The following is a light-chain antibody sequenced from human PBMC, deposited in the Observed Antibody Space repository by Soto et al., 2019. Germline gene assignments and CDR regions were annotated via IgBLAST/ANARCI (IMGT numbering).Light chain of an antibody. CDR2: DAS. J-gene: IGKJ1*01. CDR1: QSVSSY. V-gene: IGKV3-11*01. CDR3: HQRSNWLWT. Sequence: EIVLTQSPATLSLSPGERATLSCRASQSVSSYLAWYQQKPGQAPRLLIYDASNRATGIPARFSGSGSGTDFTLTSRRLEPEDFAVYYGHQRSNWLWTFGQGTKVEIK.